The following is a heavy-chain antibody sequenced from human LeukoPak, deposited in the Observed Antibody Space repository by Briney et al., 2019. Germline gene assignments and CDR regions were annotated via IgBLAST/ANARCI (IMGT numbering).Heavy chain of an antibody. D-gene: IGHD2-2*01. V-gene: IGHV1-2*02. J-gene: IGHJ3*02. CDR3: AKSRRGLAFDT. CDR2: INPNSGGT. Sequence: ASVKVSCKASGYAFTGYYMHCVRQAPVQGLECMGWINPNSGGTNYAQKFQGRVTMTRDTSISTAYMELSRLRSDDTAVYYCAKSRRGLAFDTWGQGTMVTVSS. CDR1: GYAFTGYY.